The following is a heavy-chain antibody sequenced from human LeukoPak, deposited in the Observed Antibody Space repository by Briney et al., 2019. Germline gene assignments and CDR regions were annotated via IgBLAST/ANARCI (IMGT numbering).Heavy chain of an antibody. J-gene: IGHJ4*02. Sequence: SEALSLTCAVYSGSLSGHFWSWIRQPPGKGLEWIGEINSGGRTNYSPSLETRVRLSVDTSKNQFSLKLDSVTAADTAVYYCARGKQLPVRGPLDQWGQGALVTVSP. V-gene: IGHV4-34*01. CDR2: INSGGRT. CDR1: SGSLSGHF. CDR3: ARGKQLPVRGPLDQ. D-gene: IGHD6-19*01.